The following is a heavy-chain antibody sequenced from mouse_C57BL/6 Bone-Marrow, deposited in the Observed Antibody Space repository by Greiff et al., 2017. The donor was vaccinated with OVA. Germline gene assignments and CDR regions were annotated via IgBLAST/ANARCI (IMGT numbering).Heavy chain of an antibody. J-gene: IGHJ3*01. D-gene: IGHD1-1*01. CDR2: IYPGSGST. CDR3: ARPSYGSSYEFAY. V-gene: IGHV1-55*01. Sequence: QVQLQQPGAELVKPGASVKMSCKASGYTFTSYWITWVKQRPGQGLEWIGGIYPGSGSTNYNEKFKSKATLTVDTSSSTAYMQLSSLTSEDSAVYYCARPSYGSSYEFAYWGQGTLVTVSA. CDR1: GYTFTSYW.